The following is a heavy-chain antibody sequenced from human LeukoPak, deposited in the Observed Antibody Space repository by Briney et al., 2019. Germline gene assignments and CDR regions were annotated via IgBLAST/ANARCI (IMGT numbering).Heavy chain of an antibody. D-gene: IGHD3-16*02. CDR1: GFTLSTYN. J-gene: IGHJ6*03. CDR2: ISSSSSYI. CDR3: ARDLLGYNYHYMDV. Sequence: GGSLRLSCAASGFTLSTYNMNWVRQAPGKGLEWVSSISSSSSYIYYADSVKGRFTISRDNAKNSLYLQMSSLRAEDTAVYYCARDLLGYNYHYMDVWGKGTTVTVSS. V-gene: IGHV3-21*01.